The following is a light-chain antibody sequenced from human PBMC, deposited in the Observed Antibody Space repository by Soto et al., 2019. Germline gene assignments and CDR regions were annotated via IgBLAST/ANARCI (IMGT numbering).Light chain of an antibody. J-gene: IGKJ4*01. V-gene: IGKV3-11*01. CDR1: QSVSSY. CDR2: DSS. Sequence: EVVLTQFPATLSLSPGDGATLSCRASQSVSSYLDWYQQKRGQAPRLLIYDSSNMDTGIPARFSGSGSGTAFSLIISSLEPEDFAVYYCQQRSVVPLTFGGGTKVDIK. CDR3: QQRSVVPLT.